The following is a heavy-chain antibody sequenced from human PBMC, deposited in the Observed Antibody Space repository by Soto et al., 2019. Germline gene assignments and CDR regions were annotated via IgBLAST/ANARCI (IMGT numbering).Heavy chain of an antibody. Sequence: GGSLRLSCAASGFTFSSYGMHWVRQAPGKGLEWVAVIWYDGSNKYYADSVKGRFTISRDNSKNTLYLQMNSLRAEDTAVYYCAGGRAGRYYYYGMDVWGQGTTVTVSS. CDR1: GFTFSSYG. V-gene: IGHV3-33*01. CDR2: IWYDGSNK. D-gene: IGHD6-6*01. J-gene: IGHJ6*02. CDR3: AGGRAGRYYYYGMDV.